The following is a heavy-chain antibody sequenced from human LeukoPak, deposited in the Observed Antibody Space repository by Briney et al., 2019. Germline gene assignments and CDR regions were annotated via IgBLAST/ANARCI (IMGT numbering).Heavy chain of an antibody. J-gene: IGHJ4*02. Sequence: GGSLRLSCVASGFAFSRYWMSWLRQAPGKGLEWVANIKQDGGEKYYVDSVKGRFTISRDNAKNSLFLQMNSLRVEDTAVYYCARLGGSYYTYWGQGTLVTVSS. CDR1: GFAFSRYW. V-gene: IGHV3-7*01. CDR2: IKQDGGEK. CDR3: ARLGGSYYTY. D-gene: IGHD1-26*01.